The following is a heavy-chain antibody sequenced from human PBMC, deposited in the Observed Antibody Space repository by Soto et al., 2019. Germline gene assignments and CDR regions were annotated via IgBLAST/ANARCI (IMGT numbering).Heavy chain of an antibody. CDR2: ITPNGSPQ. Sequence: QVQLVESGGGVVHPGTSLRLSCAVSGFTFSTYGFHWVRQAPGKGLEWVAIITPNGSPQYYADSLKGRFTISRDNSKNLLFRQMDSLRTEDTGVYYCARGGNFDVWGQGTLVTVSS. CDR1: GFTFSTYG. V-gene: IGHV3-30*06. J-gene: IGHJ3*01. CDR3: ARGGNFDV. D-gene: IGHD3-16*01.